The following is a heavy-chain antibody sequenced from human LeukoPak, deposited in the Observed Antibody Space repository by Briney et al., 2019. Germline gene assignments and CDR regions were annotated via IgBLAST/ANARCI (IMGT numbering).Heavy chain of an antibody. Sequence: SQTLSLTCAVSGGSISSGGYSWSWIRQPPGKGLEWIGYIYHSGSTYYNPSLRSRVTISVDRSKNQFSLKLSSVTAADTAVYYCARSDSYGDYKDAFDIWGQGTMVTVSS. D-gene: IGHD4-17*01. CDR3: ARSDSYGDYKDAFDI. CDR1: GGSISSGGYS. V-gene: IGHV4-30-2*01. J-gene: IGHJ3*02. CDR2: IYHSGST.